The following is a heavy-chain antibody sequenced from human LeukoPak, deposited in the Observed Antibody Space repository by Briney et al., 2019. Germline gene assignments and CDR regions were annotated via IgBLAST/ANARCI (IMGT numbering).Heavy chain of an antibody. J-gene: IGHJ4*02. D-gene: IGHD3-22*01. CDR3: ARAPNYYDSSGRNHFDY. CDR1: GFTFSSYA. V-gene: IGHV3-30-3*01. CDR2: ISYDGSNK. Sequence: PGGSLRLSCAASGFTFSSYAMCWVRQAPGKGLEWVAVISYDGSNKYYADSVRGRFSISRDNSKNTLYLQMDSLRAEDTAVYYCARAPNYYDSSGRNHFDYWGQGTLVTVSS.